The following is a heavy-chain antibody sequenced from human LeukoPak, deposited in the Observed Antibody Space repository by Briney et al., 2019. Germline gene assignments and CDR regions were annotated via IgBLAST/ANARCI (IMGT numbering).Heavy chain of an antibody. V-gene: IGHV3-30*02. CDR1: GFTFSSYG. J-gene: IGHJ6*03. CDR2: IRYDGSNK. CDR3: AKGVYYCSSSTCPQYYYYMDV. D-gene: IGHD2-2*01. Sequence: SGGSLRLSCAASGFTFSSYGMHWVRQAPGKGLEWVAFIRYDGSNKYYADSVKGRFTISRDNSKNTLYLQMNSLRPEDTAVYYCAKGVYYCSSSTCPQYYYYMDVWGKGTTVIVSS.